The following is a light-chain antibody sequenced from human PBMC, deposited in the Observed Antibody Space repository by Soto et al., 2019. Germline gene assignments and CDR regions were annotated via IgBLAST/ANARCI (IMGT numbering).Light chain of an antibody. J-gene: IGKJ2*01. CDR3: QQSYSTPRN. CDR1: QSISSY. V-gene: IGKV1-39*01. CDR2: AAS. Sequence: DIQMTQSPSSLSASVGDRVTITCRASQSISSYLNWYQQKPGKAPNLLIYAASSLQSGVPSRFSGSGSGTDFTLTISSLQPEDFATYYCQQSYSTPRNFGQGTSLEI.